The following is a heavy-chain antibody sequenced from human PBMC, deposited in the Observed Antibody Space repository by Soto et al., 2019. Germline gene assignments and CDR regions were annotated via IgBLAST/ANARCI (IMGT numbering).Heavy chain of an antibody. Sequence: QVQLVQSGAEVKKPGASVRVSCKASGYSFSAYYIHWMRQAPGQGLEWMGWINPNSGGKKFAQKFQGWVTMTRDTSISTAYMELSRLKSDDTAVYFCARERGGTTATLDYYYFYMDVWGKGTTVTVSS. CDR1: GYSFSAYY. CDR2: INPNSGGK. D-gene: IGHD4-17*01. V-gene: IGHV1-2*04. J-gene: IGHJ6*03. CDR3: ARERGGTTATLDYYYFYMDV.